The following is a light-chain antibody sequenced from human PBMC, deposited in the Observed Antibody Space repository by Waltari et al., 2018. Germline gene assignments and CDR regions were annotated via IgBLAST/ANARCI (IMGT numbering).Light chain of an antibody. CDR1: DIESKS. J-gene: IGLJ2*01. CDR3: QVWDDVTNSGV. CDR2: YDN. Sequence: SYVLTQPPSVSVDPGKTARLTCGGDDIESKSVNWYQQKPGQAPVWVMFYDNDRPSEIPARFSGSNSGNTATLTITWVEAGDEADYHCQVWDDVTNSGVFGGGTKLTVL. V-gene: IGLV3-21*04.